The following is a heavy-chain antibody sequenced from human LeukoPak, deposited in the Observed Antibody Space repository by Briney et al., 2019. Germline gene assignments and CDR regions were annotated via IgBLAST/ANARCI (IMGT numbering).Heavy chain of an antibody. D-gene: IGHD3-3*01. V-gene: IGHV3-64*01. CDR1: GFTFSSYA. Sequence: GGSLRLSCAASGFTFSSYAMHWVRQAPGKGLEYVSAISSNGGSTYYANSVKGRFTISRDDSKNTLYLQMGSLRAEDMAVYYCARGYDFWSGYWSHSDYWGQGTLVTVSS. CDR2: ISSNGGST. CDR3: ARGYDFWSGYWSHSDY. J-gene: IGHJ4*02.